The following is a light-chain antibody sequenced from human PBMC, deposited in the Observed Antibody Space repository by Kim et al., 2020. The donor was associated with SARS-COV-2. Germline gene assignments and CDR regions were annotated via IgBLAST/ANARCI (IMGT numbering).Light chain of an antibody. CDR1: QDISTD. J-gene: IGKJ5*01. CDR2: AAS. V-gene: IGKV1-16*02. Sequence: DIQMTQSPSSLSASVGDRVTITCRAGQDISTDLAWFQQKPGQAPKSLISAASSLQSGVPSKFSGSGSGTDFTLTISSLQPDDFATYYCQQYNVYPITFRQGTRLDIK. CDR3: QQYNVYPIT.